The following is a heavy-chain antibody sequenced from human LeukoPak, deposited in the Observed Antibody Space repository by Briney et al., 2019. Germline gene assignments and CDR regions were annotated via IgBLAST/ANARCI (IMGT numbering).Heavy chain of an antibody. V-gene: IGHV3-7*01. D-gene: IGHD3-22*01. CDR2: IKQDGSEK. J-gene: IGHJ3*02. Sequence: GGSLRLSCAASRFTFSSYWMSWVRQAPGKGLEWVANIKQDGSEKYYVDSVKGRFTISRDNARNSLYLQMNSLRAEDTAVYYCARVIMNDSSGYYNDAFDIWGQGTVVNVSS. CDR3: ARVIMNDSSGYYNDAFDI. CDR1: RFTFSSYW.